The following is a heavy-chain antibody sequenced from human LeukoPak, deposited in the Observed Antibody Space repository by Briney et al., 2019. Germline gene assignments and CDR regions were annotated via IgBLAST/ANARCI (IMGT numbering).Heavy chain of an antibody. J-gene: IGHJ4*02. CDR1: GASTSSRGYY. Sequence: PSQTLSLTCTISGASTSSRGYYWTWVRQHSGKGLEWIGYIYHTGTTYYNPSLKSRVTISVDTSKNQFSLKLSSVTAADTAVYYCARGGSSSSGYFDYWGQGTLVTVSS. CDR2: IYHTGTT. CDR3: ARGGSSSSGYFDY. V-gene: IGHV4-31*03. D-gene: IGHD6-6*01.